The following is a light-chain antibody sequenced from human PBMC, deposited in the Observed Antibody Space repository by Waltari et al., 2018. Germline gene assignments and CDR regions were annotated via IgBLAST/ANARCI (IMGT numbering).Light chain of an antibody. CDR2: GAS. CDR1: QNVANN. J-gene: IGKJ2*01. CDR3: QEYNNWPRYT. V-gene: IGKV3-15*01. Sequence: ETVMTQSPATLSVSPGEGATLSCRASQNVANNLAWYQQRLGQAPRLLIYGASSRATGTPARLSGGGSATEVTLTISSLQSEDFAVDFCQEYNNWPRYTFGQGTKLEIK.